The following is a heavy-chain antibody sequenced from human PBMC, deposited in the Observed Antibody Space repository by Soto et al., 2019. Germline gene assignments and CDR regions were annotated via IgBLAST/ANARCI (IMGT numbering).Heavy chain of an antibody. CDR3: ARGEQYSGRIFDY. V-gene: IGHV6-1*01. CDR1: GDSVSSNTAG. CDR2: TYYRSKWYY. D-gene: IGHD1-26*01. J-gene: IGHJ4*01. Sequence: QVQLQQSGPGLVKPSQTLLLTCDISGDSVSSNTAGWNWVRQSPSRGLEWLGRTYYRSKWYYDYALSVRSRITINPDTSKYQYSLQLNSVTPEDSAAYYCARGEQYSGRIFDYWGQGTLVTVSS.